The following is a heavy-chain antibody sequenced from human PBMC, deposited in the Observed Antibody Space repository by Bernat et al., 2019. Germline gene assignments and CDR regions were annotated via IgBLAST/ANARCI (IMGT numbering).Heavy chain of an antibody. CDR2: ICYDGSNK. CDR1: GFTFSSCA. CDR3: ARDRGSGTSRGGYLDL. D-gene: IGHD1-26*01. Sequence: VQLLESGGGLVQPGGSLRLSCAASGFTFSSCAMSWVRQAPGKGLEWVAIICYDGSNKYYADSVKGRFTISRDNSKNTLYLQMNSLRAEDTAVYYCARDRGSGTSRGGYLDLWGRGTLVTVSS. J-gene: IGHJ2*01. V-gene: IGHV3-33*08.